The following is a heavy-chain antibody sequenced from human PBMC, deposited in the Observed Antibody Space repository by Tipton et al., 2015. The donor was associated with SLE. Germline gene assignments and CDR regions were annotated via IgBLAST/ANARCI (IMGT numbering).Heavy chain of an antibody. CDR2: IYYSGST. CDR3: ARDRWNYYDSSGYYGAIDY. CDR1: GGSISSSSYY. J-gene: IGHJ4*02. V-gene: IGHV4-39*02. Sequence: TLSLTCTVSGGSISSSSYYWGWIRQPPGKGLEWIGSIYYSGSTYYNPSLKSRVTISVDTSKNQFSLKLSSVTAADTAVYYCARDRWNYYDSSGYYGAIDYWGQGTLVTVSS. D-gene: IGHD3-22*01.